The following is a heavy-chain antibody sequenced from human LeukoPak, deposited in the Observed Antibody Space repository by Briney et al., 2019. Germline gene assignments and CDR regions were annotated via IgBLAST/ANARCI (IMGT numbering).Heavy chain of an antibody. Sequence: SETLSLTCTVSGGSISSYRWTWIRQPPGKGLEWIGYIYYTGSTNYNSSLKSRVTISVDTSKNQFSLKLSSVTAADTAVYYCARGLRSGSAYSHAFDIWGQGTLVTVTS. D-gene: IGHD3-10*01. V-gene: IGHV4-59*01. CDR3: ARGLRSGSAYSHAFDI. CDR2: IYYTGST. J-gene: IGHJ3*02. CDR1: GGSISSYR.